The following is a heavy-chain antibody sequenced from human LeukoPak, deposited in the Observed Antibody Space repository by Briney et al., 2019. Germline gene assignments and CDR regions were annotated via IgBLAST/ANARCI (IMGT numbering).Heavy chain of an antibody. V-gene: IGHV1-18*01. CDR1: GYTFINYG. Sequence: ASVKVSCKASGYTFINYGISWVRQAPGQGLEWMGWINTYNGNTNCAQKLQGRVTMTTDTSTSTAYMELRSLRSDDTAVYYCARDLWFGDGGYWGQGTLVTVSS. CDR3: ARDLWFGDGGY. CDR2: INTYNGNT. J-gene: IGHJ4*02. D-gene: IGHD3-10*01.